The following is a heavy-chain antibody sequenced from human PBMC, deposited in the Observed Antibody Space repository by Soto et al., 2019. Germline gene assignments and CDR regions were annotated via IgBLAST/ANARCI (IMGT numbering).Heavy chain of an antibody. V-gene: IGHV1-69*06. CDR1: GGTFSSYA. CDR2: IIPIFGTA. CDR3: ARDLAYCGGDCYSDDY. D-gene: IGHD2-21*02. J-gene: IGHJ4*02. Sequence: RASVKVSCKASGGTFSSYAISWVRQAPGQGLEWMGGIIPIFGTANYAQKFQGRVTITADKSTSTAYMELSSLRSEDTAVYYCARDLAYCGGDCYSDDYWGQGTLVTVSS.